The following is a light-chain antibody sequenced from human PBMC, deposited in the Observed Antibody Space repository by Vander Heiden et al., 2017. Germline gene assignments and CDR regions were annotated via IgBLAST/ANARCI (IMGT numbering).Light chain of an antibody. V-gene: IGLV1-51*02. J-gene: IGLJ3*02. CDR3: GTWDSSRSAEV. CDR1: SSNIGNNY. CDR2: ENN. Sequence: QSVLTQPPSVSAAPGQKVTISCSGSSSNIGNNYVSWYQQLPGTAPKLLIYENNKRPSGIPDRFSGSKSGTSATLGITGLQTGEEADYYCGTWDSSRSAEVFGGGTKLTVL.